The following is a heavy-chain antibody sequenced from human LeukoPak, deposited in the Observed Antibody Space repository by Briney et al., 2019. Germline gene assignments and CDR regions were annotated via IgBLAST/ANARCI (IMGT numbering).Heavy chain of an antibody. CDR2: INTNTGSP. D-gene: IGHD3-22*01. CDR3: ARAETVWASDYDNNGYYDY. Sequence: ASVKVSCKASGYPFTTYTMNWVRQAPGQGLEWMGWINTNTGSPTYAQAFTGRFVFSLDTSVSTAFLQINSLRAEDTAVYFCARAETVWASDYDNNGYYDYWGQGTLVTVSS. CDR1: GYPFTTYT. V-gene: IGHV7-4-1*02. J-gene: IGHJ4*02.